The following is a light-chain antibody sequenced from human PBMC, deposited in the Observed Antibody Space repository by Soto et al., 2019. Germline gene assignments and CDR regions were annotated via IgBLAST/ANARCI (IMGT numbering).Light chain of an antibody. CDR3: QQYGSSPT. J-gene: IGKJ1*01. CDR2: GAS. V-gene: IGKV3-20*01. Sequence: EIVLTQSPGTLSLSPGERATLSCRASPSVRSSYLAWYQQKPGQAPRLLIYGASSRATGIPDRFSGSGSGTDFTLTISRLEPEDFAVYYCQQYGSSPTFGQGPKVEIK. CDR1: PSVRSSY.